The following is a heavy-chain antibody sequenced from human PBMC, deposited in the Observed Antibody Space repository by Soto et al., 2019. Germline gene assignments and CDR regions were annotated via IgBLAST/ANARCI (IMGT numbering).Heavy chain of an antibody. Sequence: QVQLQESGPGLVKPSQTLSLTCTVSGGSISSGGYYWSWIRQHPGKGLEWIGYIYYSGSTYYNPSLQRRVTISVDTSKNQFSLKLSSVTAADTAVYYCASSGYVHYYGMDVWGQGTTVTVSS. D-gene: IGHD5-12*01. CDR3: ASSGYVHYYGMDV. CDR1: GGSISSGGYY. V-gene: IGHV4-31*03. J-gene: IGHJ6*02. CDR2: IYYSGST.